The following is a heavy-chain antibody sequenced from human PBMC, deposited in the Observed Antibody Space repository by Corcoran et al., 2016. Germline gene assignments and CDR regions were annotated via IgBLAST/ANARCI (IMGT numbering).Heavy chain of an antibody. CDR1: GFTFSNAW. Sequence: EVQLVESGGGLVKPGGSLRLSCAASGFTFSNAWMSWVRQAPGKGLEWVGRIKSKTDGGTTDYAAPVKGRFTISRDDSKNTLYLQMNSLKTEDTAVYYWTTPLSRDDDSSGSHYGMDVWGQGTTVTVAS. V-gene: IGHV3-15*01. CDR3: TTPLSRDDDSSGSHYGMDV. J-gene: IGHJ6*02. CDR2: IKSKTDGGTT. D-gene: IGHD3-22*01.